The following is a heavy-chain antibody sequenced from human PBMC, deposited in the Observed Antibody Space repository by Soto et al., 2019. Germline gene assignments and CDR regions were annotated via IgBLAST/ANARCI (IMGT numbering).Heavy chain of an antibody. V-gene: IGHV1-8*01. CDR2: MNPNSGNT. Sequence: KVSCKASGYTFTSYDINWVRQATGQGLEWMGWMNPNSGNTGYAQKFQGRVTMTRNTSISTAYMELSSLRSEDTAVYYCARDSSSYYFVFDPWGQGTLVTVSS. CDR1: GYTFTSYD. D-gene: IGHD3-10*01. CDR3: ARDSSSYYFVFDP. J-gene: IGHJ5*02.